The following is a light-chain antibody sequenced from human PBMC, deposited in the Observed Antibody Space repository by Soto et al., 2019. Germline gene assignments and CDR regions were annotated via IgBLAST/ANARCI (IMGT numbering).Light chain of an antibody. CDR1: SSDVGGYKY. V-gene: IGLV2-11*01. CDR2: DVS. J-gene: IGLJ1*01. CDR3: CSYAGTYPFV. Sequence: QSALTQPRLVSGSPGQSVTVSCTGTSSDVGGYKYVSWYQQHPGKAPKLMIYDVSKRPSGVPDRFSGSKSGNTASLTISGLQAEDEADYYCCSYAGTYPFVFGTGTKLTVL.